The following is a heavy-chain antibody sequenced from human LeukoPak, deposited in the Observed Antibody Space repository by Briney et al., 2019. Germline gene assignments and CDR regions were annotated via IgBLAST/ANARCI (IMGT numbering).Heavy chain of an antibody. V-gene: IGHV3-30*18. CDR3: AKPPRNQYASGVVDY. Sequence: PGRSLRLSCAASGFTFRAYGMHWVRQAPGKGLEWVADISYDGENEHYADSVKGRFTISRDNSKNTLYLQMNSLRDDDTAVYYCAKPPRNQYASGVVDYWGQGTLVTVSS. J-gene: IGHJ4*02. D-gene: IGHD2-2*01. CDR1: GFTFRAYG. CDR2: ISYDGENE.